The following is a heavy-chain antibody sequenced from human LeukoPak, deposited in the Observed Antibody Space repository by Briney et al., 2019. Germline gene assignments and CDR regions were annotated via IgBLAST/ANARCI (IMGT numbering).Heavy chain of an antibody. V-gene: IGHV3-30*18. Sequence: GGSLRLSCAASGFTFSSYGMHWVRQAPGKGLEWVAVISYDGSNKYYADSVKGRFTIPRDNSKNTLYLQMNSLRAEDTAVYYCGKCNVPAATYYYYYYGMDVWGKGTTVTVSS. CDR3: GKCNVPAATYYYYYYGMDV. CDR2: ISYDGSNK. CDR1: GFTFSSYG. J-gene: IGHJ6*04. D-gene: IGHD2-2*01.